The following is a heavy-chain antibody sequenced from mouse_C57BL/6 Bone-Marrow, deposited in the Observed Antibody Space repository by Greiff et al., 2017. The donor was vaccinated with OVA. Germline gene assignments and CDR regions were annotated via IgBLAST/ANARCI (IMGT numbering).Heavy chain of an antibody. V-gene: IGHV1-53*01. CDR3: ARWDYYYGSSYNAMDY. CDR2: INPSNGGT. Sequence: QVQLQHPGTELVKPGASVKLSCKASGYTFTSYWMHWVKQRPGQGLEWIGNINPSNGGTNYNEKFKSKATRTVDKASSTAYMQISSLTSEDSAGYYCARWDYYYGSSYNAMDYWGQGTSVTVSS. J-gene: IGHJ4*01. CDR1: GYTFTSYW. D-gene: IGHD1-1*01.